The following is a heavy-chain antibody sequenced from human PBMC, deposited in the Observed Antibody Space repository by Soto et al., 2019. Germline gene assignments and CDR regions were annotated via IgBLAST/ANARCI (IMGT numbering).Heavy chain of an antibody. CDR2: ISRSGGST. CDR1: GYAFSTSA. J-gene: IGHJ4*02. CDR3: AKYPTVWGSYPAFDY. V-gene: IGHV3-23*01. D-gene: IGHD3-16*02. Sequence: GGSLRLSCSTSGYAFSTSAMPGVRQAPGKGLEWVSAISRSGGSTYYADSVKGRFTISRDNSKNTLYLQMNSLRAEDTAVYYCAKYPTVWGSYPAFDYWGQGT.